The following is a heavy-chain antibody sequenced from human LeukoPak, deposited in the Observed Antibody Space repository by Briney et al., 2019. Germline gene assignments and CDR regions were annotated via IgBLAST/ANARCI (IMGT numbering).Heavy chain of an antibody. CDR3: VRRDNTGWNYFDH. Sequence: SETLSLTCTVSGGSINSHYWSWIRQPPGKGLQWIGDIYYSERTNYNPSLRSRVTISVDTSKNQLSLKLTSVLAADTAMYYCVRRDNTGWNYFDHWRQGILVTVSS. D-gene: IGHD6-19*01. J-gene: IGHJ4*02. CDR2: IYYSERT. V-gene: IGHV4-59*08. CDR1: GGSINSHY.